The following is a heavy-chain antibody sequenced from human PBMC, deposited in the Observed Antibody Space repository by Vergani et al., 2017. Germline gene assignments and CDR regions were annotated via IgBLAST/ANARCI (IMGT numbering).Heavy chain of an antibody. Sequence: QVQLQESGPGLVKPSETLSLTCTVSGGSISSYYWSWIRQPAGKGLEWIGRIYTSGSTNYNPSLKSRVTMSVDTSKNQFSLKLSAVTAADTAVYYCARVVSSSWRTAYFYYWGQGTLVTVSS. CDR3: ARVVSSSWRTAYFYY. J-gene: IGHJ4*02. V-gene: IGHV4-4*07. CDR1: GGSISSYY. D-gene: IGHD6-13*01. CDR2: IYTSGST.